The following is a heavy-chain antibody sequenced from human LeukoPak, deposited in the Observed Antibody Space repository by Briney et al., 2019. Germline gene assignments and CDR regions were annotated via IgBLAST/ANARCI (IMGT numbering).Heavy chain of an antibody. CDR1: GFTFSSYE. Sequence: GGSLRLSCVASGFTFSSYEMNWVRQAPGKGLEWVSYISSSGTTIDYADSVKGRFTISRDNAKNSLYLQMNSLRAEDTAVYYCAREGGSTQWVLLHYFDSWGQGTLVTVSS. CDR3: AREGGSTQWVLLHYFDS. J-gene: IGHJ4*02. CDR2: ISSSGTTI. D-gene: IGHD1-26*01. V-gene: IGHV3-48*03.